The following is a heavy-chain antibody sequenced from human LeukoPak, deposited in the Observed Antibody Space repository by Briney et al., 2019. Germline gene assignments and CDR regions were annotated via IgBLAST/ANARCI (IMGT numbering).Heavy chain of an antibody. V-gene: IGHV3-48*01. Sequence: GGSLRLSCAASGFTFSSYSMNWVRQAPGKGLEWVSYIIGSSTTIYYADSVKGRFTISRDNSKNTLYLQMNSLRAADTAVYYCAKDGSYYGIRVWFDYWGQGTLVTVSS. CDR2: IIGSSTTI. CDR3: AKDGSYYGIRVWFDY. J-gene: IGHJ4*02. D-gene: IGHD1-26*01. CDR1: GFTFSSYS.